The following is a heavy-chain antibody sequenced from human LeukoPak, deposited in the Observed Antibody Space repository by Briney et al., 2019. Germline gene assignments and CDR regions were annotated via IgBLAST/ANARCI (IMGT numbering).Heavy chain of an antibody. CDR1: GFTFDDYA. V-gene: IGHV3-9*01. J-gene: IGHJ4*02. Sequence: PGRSLRLSCAASGFTFDDYAMHWVRQAPRKGLEWVSGISWNSGRIAYADSVKGRFTISRDNAKNSLYLQMNSLRAEDTALYYCAKDFGYSCGYGFDYWGQGTLVTVSS. D-gene: IGHD5-18*01. CDR2: ISWNSGRI. CDR3: AKDFGYSCGYGFDY.